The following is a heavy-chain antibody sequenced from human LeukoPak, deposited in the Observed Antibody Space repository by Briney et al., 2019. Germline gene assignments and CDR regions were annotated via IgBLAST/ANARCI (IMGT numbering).Heavy chain of an antibody. CDR1: GGSFSDYY. J-gene: IGHJ5*02. CDR2: INHSGSA. Sequence: SETLSLTCAVYGGSFSDYYRSWIRQPPGKGLEWIGDINHSGSANYNPSLKSRVTISVDKSVRQFFLKISPVIVADTAIYYCARERASNNFNNWLDPWGPGTLVTVSS. CDR3: ARERASNNFNNWLDP. D-gene: IGHD1-20*01. V-gene: IGHV4-34*01.